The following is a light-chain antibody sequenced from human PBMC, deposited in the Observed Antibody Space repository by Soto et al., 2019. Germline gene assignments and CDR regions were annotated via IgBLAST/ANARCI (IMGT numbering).Light chain of an antibody. CDR3: SSYAGSSNV. CDR1: SSDVGGYNY. J-gene: IGLJ1*01. Sequence: SALTQPPSASGSPGQSVAISCTGTSSDVGGYNYVSWYQQHPGKAPKLMIYEVNKRPSGVPDRFSGSKSGNTASLTVSGLQAEDEDDYYCSSYAGSSNVFGTGTKLTVL. CDR2: EVN. V-gene: IGLV2-8*01.